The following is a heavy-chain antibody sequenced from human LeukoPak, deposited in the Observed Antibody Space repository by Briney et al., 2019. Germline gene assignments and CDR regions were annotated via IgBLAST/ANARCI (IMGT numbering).Heavy chain of an antibody. V-gene: IGHV1-46*01. CDR1: GYTFTSYG. CDR3: ARDNYDILTGYYRYYYMDV. D-gene: IGHD3-9*01. CDR2: INPSGGST. J-gene: IGHJ6*03. Sequence: ASVKVSCKASGYTFTSYGISWVRQAPGQGLEWMGIINPSGGSTSYAQKFQGRVTMTRDTSTSTVYMELSSLRSEDTAVYYCARDNYDILTGYYRYYYMDVWGKGTTVTISS.